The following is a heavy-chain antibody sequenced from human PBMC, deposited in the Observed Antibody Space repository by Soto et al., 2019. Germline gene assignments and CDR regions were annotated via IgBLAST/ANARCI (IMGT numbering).Heavy chain of an antibody. J-gene: IGHJ4*02. CDR2: INHSGST. CDR3: ARDKITGLFDY. Sequence: TLSLTCAVYGGSFSGYYWSWIRQPPGKGLEWIGEINHSGSTNYNPSLKSRVTISVDTSKNQFPLKLTSVTAADTAVYYCARDKITGLFDYWGQGTLVTVSS. V-gene: IGHV4-34*01. CDR1: GGSFSGYY. D-gene: IGHD2-8*02.